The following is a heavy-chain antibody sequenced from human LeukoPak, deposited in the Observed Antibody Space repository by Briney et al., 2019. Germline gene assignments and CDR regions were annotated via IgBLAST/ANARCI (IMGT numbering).Heavy chain of an antibody. CDR2: IYTSGST. Sequence: SETLSLTCTVSGDSISNYYWSWIRQPAGKGLEWIGRIYTSGSTNYNPSLKSRVTILVDTSKNQLSLKLSSVTAADTAVYFCAGTMESGSYTTFDYWGQGTLVTVSS. CDR3: AGTMESGSYTTFDY. D-gene: IGHD2-15*01. V-gene: IGHV4-4*07. CDR1: GDSISNYY. J-gene: IGHJ4*02.